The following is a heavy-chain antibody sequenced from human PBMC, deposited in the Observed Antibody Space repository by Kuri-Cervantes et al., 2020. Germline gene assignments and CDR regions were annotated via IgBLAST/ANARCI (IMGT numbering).Heavy chain of an antibody. CDR3: VGGGAVGTRAWGY. CDR2: ISSDGSST. J-gene: IGHJ4*02. CDR1: GFTFSSYW. V-gene: IGHV3-74*01. Sequence: GESLKISCAASGFTFSSYWMHWVRQAPGKGLVWVSHISSDGSSTRYADSVKGRFTISRDNAKNTLYLQMNSLRAEDTAVYYCVGGGAVGTRAWGYWGQGTLVTVSS. D-gene: IGHD6-13*01.